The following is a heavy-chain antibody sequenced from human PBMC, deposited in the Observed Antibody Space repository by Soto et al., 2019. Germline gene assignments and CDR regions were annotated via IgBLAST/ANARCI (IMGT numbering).Heavy chain of an antibody. V-gene: IGHV1-18*01. J-gene: IGHJ4*02. Sequence: ASVKVSCKASGYTFTSYGISWVRQAPGQGLEWMGWISAYNGNTNYAQKLQGRVTMATDTSTSTAYMELRSLRSDDTAVYYCAKAPPNRRGSLGSPPHGGGGHYWAQGTMVPVSS. CDR2: ISAYNGNT. D-gene: IGHD5-12*01. CDR3: AKAPPNRRGSLGSPPHGGGGHY. CDR1: GYTFTSYG.